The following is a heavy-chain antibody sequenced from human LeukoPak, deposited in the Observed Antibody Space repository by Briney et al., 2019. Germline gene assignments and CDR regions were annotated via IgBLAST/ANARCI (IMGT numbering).Heavy chain of an antibody. V-gene: IGHV3-23*01. CDR3: AKDSWNGNGIYDPLDA. CDR1: GFTFNIFA. J-gene: IGHJ3*01. D-gene: IGHD2-8*01. Sequence: GGSLRLSCVTSGFTFNIFAMNWVRQAPGRGLEWVSTLGDPSAAPYYADSVKGRFTISRDNHKNTLFLQMNSLRPEDTAVYYCAKDSWNGNGIYDPLDAWGQGTMVTVSS. CDR2: LGDPSAAP.